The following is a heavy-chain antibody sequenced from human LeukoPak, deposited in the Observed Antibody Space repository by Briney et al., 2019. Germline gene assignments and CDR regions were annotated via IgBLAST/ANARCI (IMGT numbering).Heavy chain of an antibody. D-gene: IGHD3-22*01. CDR3: ARGTYYYDSSGYYYFDY. J-gene: IGHJ4*02. CDR1: GYTFTSYD. Sequence: ASVKVSCKASGYTFTSYDINWVRQATGQGLEWMGWVNPNSGNTGYAQKFQGRVTMTRNTSISTAYMELSSLRSEDTAVYYCARGTYYYDSSGYYYFDYWGQGTLVTVSS. V-gene: IGHV1-8*02. CDR2: VNPNSGNT.